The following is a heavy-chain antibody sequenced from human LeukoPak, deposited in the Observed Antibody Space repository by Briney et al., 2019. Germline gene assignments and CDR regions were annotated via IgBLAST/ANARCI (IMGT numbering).Heavy chain of an antibody. CDR2: ISAYNGNT. V-gene: IGHV1-18*01. D-gene: IGHD2-21*01. CDR3: ARDSVLYCGGDCYSHYYYYMDV. J-gene: IGHJ6*03. Sequence: GASVKVSCKASGYTFTNYGINWVRQAPGQGLEWMGWISAYNGNTNYAPKLQGRVTMTTDTSTSTAYMELSSLRSEDTAVYYCARDSVLYCGGDCYSHYYYYMDVWGKGTTVTVSS. CDR1: GYTFTNYG.